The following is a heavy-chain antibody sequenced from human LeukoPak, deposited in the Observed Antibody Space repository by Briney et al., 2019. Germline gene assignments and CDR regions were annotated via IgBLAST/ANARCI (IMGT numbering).Heavy chain of an antibody. J-gene: IGHJ3*02. Sequence: PSETLSLTCTVSGGSISGYYWSWIRQPAGKGLEWIGRIYTSGSTNYNPSLKSRVTMSVDTSKNQFSLKLSSVTAADTAVYYCARVTYYYDSSEAFDIWGQGTMVTVSS. CDR3: ARVTYYYDSSEAFDI. CDR1: GGSISGYY. CDR2: IYTSGST. D-gene: IGHD3-22*01. V-gene: IGHV4-4*07.